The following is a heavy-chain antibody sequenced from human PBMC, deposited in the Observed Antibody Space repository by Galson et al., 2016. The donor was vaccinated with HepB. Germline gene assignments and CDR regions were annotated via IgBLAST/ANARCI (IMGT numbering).Heavy chain of an antibody. D-gene: IGHD5-24*01. CDR2: TDHSGRT. CDR3: AKCATYNLDQ. V-gene: IGHV4-4*02. CDR1: GGSISSNW. Sequence: SETLSLTCGVSGGSISSNWWSWVRQPPGKGLGWIGKTDHSGRTNYNPTLNSRATISVDKSKSQFSLKLTSVTAAATAVYYCAKCATYNLDQWGQGTLVTVSS. J-gene: IGHJ4*02.